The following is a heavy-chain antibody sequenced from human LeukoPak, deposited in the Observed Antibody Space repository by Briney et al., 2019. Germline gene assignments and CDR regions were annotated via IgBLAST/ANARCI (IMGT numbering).Heavy chain of an antibody. V-gene: IGHV1-2*02. D-gene: IGHD3-3*01. CDR2: INPNSGGT. J-gene: IGHJ6*03. CDR1: GYTFTGYY. Sequence: ASVKVSCKASGYTFTGYYMHWVRQAPGQGLEWMGWINPNSGGTNYAQKFQGRVTMTRDTSISTAYMELSRLRSDDTAVYYCVSGHQDYDFWSGYYTNTGSGYMDVWGKGTTVTVSS. CDR3: VSGHQDYDFWSGYYTNTGSGYMDV.